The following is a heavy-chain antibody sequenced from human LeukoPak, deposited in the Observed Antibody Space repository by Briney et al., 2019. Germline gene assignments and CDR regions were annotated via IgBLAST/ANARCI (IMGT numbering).Heavy chain of an antibody. CDR3: ARDLGVTMVRGAPTTRYYGMDV. V-gene: IGHV1-46*01. CDR2: INPSGGST. J-gene: IGHJ6*02. D-gene: IGHD3-10*01. CDR1: GYTFTSYY. Sequence: ASVKLSCEASGYTFTSYYMHWVRQAPGQGLEWMGIINPSGGSTSYAQKFQGRVTMTRDTSTSTVYMELSSLRSEDTAVYYCARDLGVTMVRGAPTTRYYGMDVWGQGTTVTVSS.